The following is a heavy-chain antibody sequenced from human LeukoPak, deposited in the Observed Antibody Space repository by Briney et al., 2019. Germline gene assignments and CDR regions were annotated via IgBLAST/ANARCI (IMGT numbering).Heavy chain of an antibody. CDR2: IYYSGTT. V-gene: IGHV4-59*01. CDR3: ARVGGSYYGWFDP. J-gene: IGHJ5*02. Sequence: SETLSLTCTVPGGSISNYYWSWIRQPPGKGLEWIGYIYYSGTTNYSPSLKSRVTISVDTSKNQSSLKLSSVTAADTAVYYCARVGGSYYGWFDPWGQGTLVTVSS. CDR1: GGSISNYY. D-gene: IGHD1-26*01.